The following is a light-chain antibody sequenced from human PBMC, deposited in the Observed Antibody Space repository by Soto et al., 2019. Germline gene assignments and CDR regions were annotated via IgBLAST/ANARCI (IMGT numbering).Light chain of an antibody. V-gene: IGKV1-5*03. Sequence: DIQMTQSPSTLSASVGDRVTITCRASQSISSRLAWYQQKPGKAPKLLIYKASSLESGVPSRFSGSGSGTEFTLAISSLQPDDSATYYCQQYNSYWTFCQGTKLQIK. CDR1: QSISSR. CDR3: QQYNSYWT. CDR2: KAS. J-gene: IGKJ1*01.